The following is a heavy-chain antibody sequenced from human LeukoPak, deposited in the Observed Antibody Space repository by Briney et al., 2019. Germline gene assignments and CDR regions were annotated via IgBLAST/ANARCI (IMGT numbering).Heavy chain of an antibody. J-gene: IGHJ4*02. CDR1: GGSFSGYY. V-gene: IGHV4-34*01. CDR2: INHSGST. CDR3: ARVKDHYFDY. Sequence: PETLSLTCAVYGGSFSGYYWSWIRQPPGKGLEWIGEINHSGSTNYNPSLKSRVTISVDTSKNQFSLKLSSVTAADTAVYYCARVKDHYFDYWGQGTLVTVSS.